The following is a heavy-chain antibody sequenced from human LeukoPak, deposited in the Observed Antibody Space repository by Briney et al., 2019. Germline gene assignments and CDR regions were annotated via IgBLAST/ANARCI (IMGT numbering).Heavy chain of an antibody. CDR3: ARDKIGSGGSSVMWP. CDR1: GYSISSNNW. J-gene: IGHJ5*02. CDR2: NYHSGST. D-gene: IGHD2-15*01. V-gene: IGHV4-4*02. Sequence: SETLSLTCAVSGYSISSNNWGRWVRQPPGEGLGWIGENYHSGSTNYNPSLKSRVTISVDKTKNQFSLMLSSVTAADTAVYYCARDKIGSGGSSVMWPWGQGTLVTVSS.